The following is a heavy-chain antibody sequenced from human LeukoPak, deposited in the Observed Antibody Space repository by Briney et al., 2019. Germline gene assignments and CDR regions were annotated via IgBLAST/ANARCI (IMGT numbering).Heavy chain of an antibody. J-gene: IGHJ4*02. CDR3: ARGVYIAAAQYGY. Sequence: SETLSLTCTVSGGSISSHYWSWIRQPPGKGLEGIGYIYYSGTTNYNPSLKSRVTISVDTSKNQFSLKLSSVTAADTAVYYCARGVYIAAAQYGYWGQGTLVTVSS. CDR2: IYYSGTT. CDR1: GGSISSHY. V-gene: IGHV4-59*11. D-gene: IGHD6-13*01.